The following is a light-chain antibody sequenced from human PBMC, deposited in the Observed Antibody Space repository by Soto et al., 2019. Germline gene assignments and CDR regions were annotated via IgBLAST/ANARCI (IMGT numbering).Light chain of an antibody. CDR2: DAS. CDR1: QDISNY. J-gene: IGKJ2*02. Sequence: DIQMTQSPSSLSASVGDRVTITCQASQDISNYLNWYQQKPGKAPKLLIYDASNLETGVPSRFSGSGSGTDFTFTISSLQPEDIATYYCQQYDNLPAWTFGQRTKLEIK. CDR3: QQYDNLPAWT. V-gene: IGKV1-33*01.